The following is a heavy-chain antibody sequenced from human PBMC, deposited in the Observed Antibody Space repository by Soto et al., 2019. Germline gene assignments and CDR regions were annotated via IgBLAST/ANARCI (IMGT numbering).Heavy chain of an antibody. J-gene: IGHJ5*02. Sequence: SETLSLTCTVSGGSISSSSYYWGWIRQAPGKGLAWIGSIYYSGSTYYNPSLKSRVTISVDTSKNQFSLKLSSVTAADTAVYYCARRSIAAAANWFDPWGQGTLVTVSS. V-gene: IGHV4-39*01. CDR2: IYYSGST. D-gene: IGHD6-13*01. CDR1: GGSISSSSYY. CDR3: ARRSIAAAANWFDP.